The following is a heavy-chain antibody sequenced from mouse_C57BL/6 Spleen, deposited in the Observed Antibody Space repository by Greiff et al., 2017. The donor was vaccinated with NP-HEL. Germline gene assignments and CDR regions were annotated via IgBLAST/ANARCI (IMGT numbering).Heavy chain of an antibody. CDR3: VREYSNYAMDY. J-gene: IGHJ4*01. Sequence: EVMLVESGGGLVQPKGSLKLSCAASGFSFNTYAMNWVRQAPGKGLEWVARIRSKSNNYATYYADSVKDRFTISRDDSESMLYLQMNNLKTEDTAMYYCVREYSNYAMDYWGQGTSVTVSS. CDR1: GFSFNTYA. CDR2: IRSKSNNYAT. D-gene: IGHD2-5*01. V-gene: IGHV10-1*01.